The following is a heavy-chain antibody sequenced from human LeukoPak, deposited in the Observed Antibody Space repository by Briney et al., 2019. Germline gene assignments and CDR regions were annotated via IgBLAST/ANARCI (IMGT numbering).Heavy chain of an antibody. CDR1: GFIFRAYA. V-gene: IGHV3-30*04. CDR2: IFPDGSER. Sequence: GRSLRLSCEVSGFIFRAYALHWVRQAPGKGLEWVGVIFPDGSERYYADSVKGRFSISRDNSNNTLILQMSSLKPEDTATYHCARLPAWGGLVGAAARRADWGQGTPVTVSS. CDR3: ARLPAWGGLVGAAARRAD. D-gene: IGHD1-26*01. J-gene: IGHJ1*01.